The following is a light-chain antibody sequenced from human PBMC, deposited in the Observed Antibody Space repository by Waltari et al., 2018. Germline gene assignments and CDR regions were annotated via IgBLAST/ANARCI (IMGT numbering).Light chain of an antibody. CDR3: SSYTSSSTPFR. V-gene: IGLV2-14*03. CDR2: DVS. J-gene: IGLJ1*01. Sequence: QSALTQPASVSGSPGQSITISCTGTSSDVGGYNYVSWYQQHPGKAPKLMIYDVSNRPSGVSNRCSGSKSGNTASLTISGLQAEDEADYYCSSYTSSSTPFRFGTGTKVTVL. CDR1: SSDVGGYNY.